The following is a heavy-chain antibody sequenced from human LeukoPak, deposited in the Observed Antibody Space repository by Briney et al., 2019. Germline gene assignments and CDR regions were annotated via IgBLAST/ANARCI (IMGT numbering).Heavy chain of an antibody. J-gene: IGHJ4*02. CDR1: GGSISSYY. V-gene: IGHV4-59*01. CDR2: IYYSGST. D-gene: IGHD6-19*01. CDR3: ARGYSSGFIDY. Sequence: SEALSLTCTVSGGSISSYYWSWIRQPPGKGLEWIGYIYYSGSTNYNPSLKSRVTISVDTSKNQFSLKLSSVTAAGTAVYYCARGYSSGFIDYWGQGTLVTVSS.